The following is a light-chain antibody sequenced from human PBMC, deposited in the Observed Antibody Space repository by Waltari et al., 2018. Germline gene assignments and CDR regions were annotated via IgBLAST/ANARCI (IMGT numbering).Light chain of an antibody. V-gene: IGLV3-19*01. CDR1: SLRASY. Sequence: SSKLTQDPAVSVALGQTVRITCQGASLRASYASWYQQKSGQVPILVLFGKNKRPSGIPDRFSGYNSETTTSLTITGAQAEDEADYYCSSRDSSASHVLFAGGTKLTVL. CDR2: GKN. CDR3: SSRDSSASHVL. J-gene: IGLJ2*01.